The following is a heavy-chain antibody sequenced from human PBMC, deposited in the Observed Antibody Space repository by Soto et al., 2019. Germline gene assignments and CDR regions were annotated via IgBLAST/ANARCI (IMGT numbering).Heavy chain of an antibody. V-gene: IGHV3-23*01. CDR3: AKDGMKTARDAFDI. Sequence: EVQLLESGGGLVQPGGSLRLSCAASGFTLSNYAMSWVRQAPGKGLEWVSASSGSGGSTYDADSVKGRFTISRDNSKNPLYLQMNSLRAEDTAVYYCAKDGMKTARDAFDIWGQGTMVTVSS. J-gene: IGHJ3*02. CDR2: SSGSGGST. CDR1: GFTLSNYA. D-gene: IGHD1-26*01.